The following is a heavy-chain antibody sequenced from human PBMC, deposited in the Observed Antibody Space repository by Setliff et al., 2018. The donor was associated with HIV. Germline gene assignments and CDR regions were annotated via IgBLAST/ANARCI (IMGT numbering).Heavy chain of an antibody. V-gene: IGHV1-18*01. CDR2: ISAYSGDT. D-gene: IGHD3-22*01. CDR3: ARSRLHYYDSSGYYPSYFDY. J-gene: IGHJ4*02. Sequence: GASVKVSCKASGYPFSGYGISWVRQAPGQGLEWMGWISAYSGDTNYAQKFQGRLTMTTDTSTSTAYMELRSLRSDDTAVYYCARSRLHYYDSSGYYPSYFDYWGQGTLVTVSS. CDR1: GYPFSGYG.